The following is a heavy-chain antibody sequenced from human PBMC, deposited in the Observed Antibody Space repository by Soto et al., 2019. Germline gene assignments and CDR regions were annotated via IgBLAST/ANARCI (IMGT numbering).Heavy chain of an antibody. J-gene: IGHJ4*02. D-gene: IGHD6-19*01. CDR1: GGSIRSSNW. V-gene: IGHV4-4*02. CDR3: ARNGYSGGWYHFDY. CDR2: IYHSGST. Sequence: QVQLQESGPGLVKPSGTLSLTCAVSGGSIRSSNWWSWVRQPPGKGLEWIGEIYHSGSTNYNPSLQSRVTXXVXKXTNQFPLELSSVTAADTALYYCARNGYSGGWYHFDYWGQGILVTVTS.